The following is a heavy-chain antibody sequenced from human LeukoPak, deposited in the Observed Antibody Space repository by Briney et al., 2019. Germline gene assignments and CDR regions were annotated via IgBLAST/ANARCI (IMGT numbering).Heavy chain of an antibody. CDR3: ARETQGSSWYYFDY. Sequence: ASVKVSCKPSGYTFTGDYIHWRRQAPGQGLEWMGWINPNSGGTNYAQKFQGRVTMTRDTSTSTAYMELSRLRSEDTAVHYCARETQGSSWYYFDYWGQGTLVTVSS. CDR2: INPNSGGT. D-gene: IGHD6-13*01. CDR1: GYTFTGDY. V-gene: IGHV1-2*02. J-gene: IGHJ4*02.